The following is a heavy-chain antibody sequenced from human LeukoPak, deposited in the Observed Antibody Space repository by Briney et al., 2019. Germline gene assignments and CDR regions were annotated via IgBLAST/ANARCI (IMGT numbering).Heavy chain of an antibody. Sequence: PGGSLRLSCAASGFTFTSYAMSWVRQAPGKGQEWVSTISGSGGSTNYADSVKGRFTISRDNFKDTLYLQMNSLRAEDTAVYYCAKVPVAYYFDNWGQGTLVTVSS. V-gene: IGHV3-23*01. CDR1: GFTFTSYA. CDR3: AKVPVAYYFDN. J-gene: IGHJ4*02. CDR2: ISGSGGST. D-gene: IGHD6-19*01.